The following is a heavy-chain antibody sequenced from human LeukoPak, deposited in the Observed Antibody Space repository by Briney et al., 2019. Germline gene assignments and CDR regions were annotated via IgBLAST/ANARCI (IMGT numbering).Heavy chain of an antibody. CDR2: IYTSGST. Sequence: SETLSLTCTVSGGSISSGSYYWSWIRQPAGKGLEWIGRIYTSGSTNYNPSLKSRVTISVDTSKNQFSLKLSSVTAADTAVYYCARNTIFGTHYYFDYWGQGTLVTVSS. CDR3: ARNTIFGTHYYFDY. J-gene: IGHJ4*02. D-gene: IGHD3-3*01. CDR1: GGSISSGSYY. V-gene: IGHV4-61*02.